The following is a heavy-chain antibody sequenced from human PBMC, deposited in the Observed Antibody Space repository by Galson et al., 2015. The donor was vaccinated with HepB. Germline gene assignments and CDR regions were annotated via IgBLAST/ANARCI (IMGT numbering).Heavy chain of an antibody. Sequence: SVKVSCKATGYTFTSYDINWVRQATGQGLEWMGWMNPNSGNTGYAQKFQGRVTMTRNTSISTAYMELSSLRSEDTAVYYCARALDQNGGSSYYYYYYMDVWGKGTTVTVSS. CDR3: ARALDQNGGSSYYYYYYMDV. CDR2: MNPNSGNT. D-gene: IGHD7-27*01. CDR1: GYTFTSYD. V-gene: IGHV1-8*02. J-gene: IGHJ6*03.